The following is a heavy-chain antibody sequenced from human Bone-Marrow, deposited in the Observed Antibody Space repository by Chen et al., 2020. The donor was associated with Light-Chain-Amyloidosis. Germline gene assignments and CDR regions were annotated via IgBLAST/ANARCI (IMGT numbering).Heavy chain of an antibody. CDR2: SRNKANSYTT. J-gene: IGHJ3*02. V-gene: IGHV3-72*01. Sequence: EVQLVESGGGLVQPGGSLRLSCAVSGFTFSEHYMDWVRQAPGKGLEWVGRSRNKANSYTTEYSASVKGRFTISRDDSKSSLDLQMNSLKSEDTAVYYCVRCQTVCGTFEIWGQGTMVTVSS. CDR1: GFTFSEHY. D-gene: IGHD3-10*01. CDR3: VRCQTVCGTFEI.